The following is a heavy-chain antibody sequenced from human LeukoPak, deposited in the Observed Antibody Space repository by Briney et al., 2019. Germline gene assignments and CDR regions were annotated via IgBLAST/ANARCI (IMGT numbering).Heavy chain of an antibody. CDR3: AKDLVAVAGFDAFDI. Sequence: AGGSLRLSCAASGFTFSSYGMHWVRQAPGKGPEWVAVISYDGSNKYYADSVKGRFTISRDNSKNTLYLQMNSLRAEDTAVYYCAKDLVAVAGFDAFDIWGQGTMVTVSS. D-gene: IGHD6-19*01. CDR1: GFTFSSYG. J-gene: IGHJ3*02. V-gene: IGHV3-30*18. CDR2: ISYDGSNK.